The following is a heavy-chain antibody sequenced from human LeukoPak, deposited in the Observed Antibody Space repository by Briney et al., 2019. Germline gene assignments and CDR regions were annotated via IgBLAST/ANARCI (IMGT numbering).Heavy chain of an antibody. V-gene: IGHV1-8*02. CDR3: ARGADYYDSSGYYQV. CDR2: MNPNSGNT. J-gene: IGHJ4*02. CDR1: GYTFTGYY. D-gene: IGHD3-22*01. Sequence: ASVKVSCKASGYTFTGYYMHWVRQATGQGLEWMGWMNPNSGNTGYAQKFQGRVTMTRNTSISTAYTELSSLRSEDTAVYYCARGADYYDSSGYYQVWGQGTLVTVSS.